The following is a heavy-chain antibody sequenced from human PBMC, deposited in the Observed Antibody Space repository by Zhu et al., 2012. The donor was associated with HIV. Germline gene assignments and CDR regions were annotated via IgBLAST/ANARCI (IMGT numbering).Heavy chain of an antibody. CDR3: ARLAGWSGWAGSYFDH. V-gene: IGHV4-39*07. Sequence: QVQLQESGPRLVQPSQALSLTCTVSRGSISDSTYYWGWIRQPPGKGLEWIGSIYYTAYTYQNPSLRSRLTMSVDTSQNHFSLKLTSVTAEDTAFYYCARLAGWSGWAGSYFDHWGQDHGHRLL. CDR1: RGSISDSTYY. CDR2: IYYTAYT. D-gene: IGHD3-3*01. J-gene: IGHJ4*02.